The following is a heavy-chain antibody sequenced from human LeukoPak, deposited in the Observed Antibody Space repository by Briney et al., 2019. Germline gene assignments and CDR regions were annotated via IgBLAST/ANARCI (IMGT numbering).Heavy chain of an antibody. CDR3: AKQAEREYYYYYMDV. V-gene: IGHV3-33*06. CDR2: IWYDGSNK. Sequence: GGSLRLSCAASGFTFSSYAMHWVRRAPGKGLEWVAVIWYDGSNKYYADSVKGRFTISRDNSKNTLCLQMNSLRAEDTAVYYCAKQAEREYYYYYMDVWGKGTTVTVSS. CDR1: GFTFSSYA. D-gene: IGHD6-13*01. J-gene: IGHJ6*03.